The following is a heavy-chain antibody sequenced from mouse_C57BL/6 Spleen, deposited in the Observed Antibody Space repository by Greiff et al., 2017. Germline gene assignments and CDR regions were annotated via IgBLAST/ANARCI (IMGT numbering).Heavy chain of an antibody. J-gene: IGHJ4*01. CDR2: ISSGSSTI. CDR3: ARTFYYDYDDYYAMDY. V-gene: IGHV5-17*01. CDR1: GFTFSDYG. D-gene: IGHD2-4*01. Sequence: EVQVVESGGGLVKPGGSLKLSCAASGFTFSDYGMHWVRQAPEKGLEWVAYISSGSSTIYYADTVKGRFTISRDNAKNTLFLQMTSLRSEDTAMYYCARTFYYDYDDYYAMDYWGQGTSVTVSS.